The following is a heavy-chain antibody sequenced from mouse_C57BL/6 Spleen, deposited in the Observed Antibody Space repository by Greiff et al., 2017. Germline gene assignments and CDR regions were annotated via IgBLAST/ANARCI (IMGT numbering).Heavy chain of an antibody. Sequence: VQLQQPGAELVMPGASVKLSCKASGYTFTSYWMHWVKQRPGQGLEWIGEIDPSDSYTNYNQKFKGKSTLTVDKSSSTAYMQLSSLTSEDSAVXDCARSITTVVGLFDYWGQGTTLTVSS. CDR2: IDPSDSYT. J-gene: IGHJ2*01. CDR1: GYTFTSYW. CDR3: ARSITTVVGLFDY. D-gene: IGHD1-1*01. V-gene: IGHV1-69*01.